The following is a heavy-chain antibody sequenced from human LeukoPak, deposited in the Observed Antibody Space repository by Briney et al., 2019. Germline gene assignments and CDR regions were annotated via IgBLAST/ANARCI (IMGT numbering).Heavy chain of an antibody. V-gene: IGHV4-39*07. J-gene: IGHJ4*02. D-gene: IGHD4-11*01. CDR1: GGSIRSSSYY. CDR3: ARVNSNSGFDY. CDR2: VYSSGRT. Sequence: PSETLSLTCTVSGGSIRSSSYYWGWIRQPPGKGLEWIGSVYSSGRTYYNPSLTSRVTVSADTSKNQFSLKLSSVTAADTAVYCCARVNSNSGFDYWGQGTLVTVSS.